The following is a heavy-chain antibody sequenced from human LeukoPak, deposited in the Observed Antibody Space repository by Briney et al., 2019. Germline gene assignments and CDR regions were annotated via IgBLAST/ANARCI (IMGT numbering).Heavy chain of an antibody. D-gene: IGHD3-22*01. J-gene: IGHJ4*02. CDR2: IYYSEST. V-gene: IGHV4-59*08. CDR1: GGSISSNY. Sequence: SETLSLTCSVSGGSISSNYWSWFRQPPGKGLEWIGYIYYSESTTYNPSLKSRVTISVDTSKTQFSLKLTSVTAADTAVYYCAKYRSTSGYVDSWGQGTLVTVSS. CDR3: AKYRSTSGYVDS.